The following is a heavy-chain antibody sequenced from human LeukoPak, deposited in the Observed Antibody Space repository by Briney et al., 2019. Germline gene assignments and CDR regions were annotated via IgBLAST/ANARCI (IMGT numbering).Heavy chain of an antibody. CDR1: GYSISSGYY. Sequence: SETLSLTCAVSGYSISSGYYWGWIRQPPGKGLEWIGSIYHSGSTYYNPSLKSRVTISVDTSKNQFSLKPSSVTAADTALYYCARDQRGSSSPEDQDYFDYWGQGTLVTVSS. D-gene: IGHD6-6*01. CDR3: ARDQRGSSSPEDQDYFDY. J-gene: IGHJ4*02. CDR2: IYHSGST. V-gene: IGHV4-38-2*02.